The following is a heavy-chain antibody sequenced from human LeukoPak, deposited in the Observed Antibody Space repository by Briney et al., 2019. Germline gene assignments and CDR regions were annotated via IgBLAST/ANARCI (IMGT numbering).Heavy chain of an antibody. J-gene: IGHJ4*02. V-gene: IGHV1-24*01. CDR1: GNTLTELS. CDR2: FDPEDGET. D-gene: IGHD5-12*01. CDR3: ATGPIVATIFDY. Sequence: ASVKVSCKVSGNTLTELSMHWVRQAPGKGLEWMGGFDPEDGETIYAQKFQGRVTMTEDTSTDTAYMELSSLRSEDTAVYYCATGPIVATIFDYWGQGTLVTVSS.